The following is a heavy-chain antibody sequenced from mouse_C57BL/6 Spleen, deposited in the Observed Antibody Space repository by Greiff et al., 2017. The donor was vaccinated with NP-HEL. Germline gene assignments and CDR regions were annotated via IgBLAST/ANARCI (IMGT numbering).Heavy chain of an antibody. J-gene: IGHJ2*01. V-gene: IGHV1-82*01. CDR1: GYAFSSSW. CDR2: IYPGDGDT. CDR3: AREGVYYGSSF. D-gene: IGHD1-1*01. Sequence: VQLQESGPELVKPGASVKISCKASGYAFSSSWMNWVKQRPGKGLEWIGRIYPGDGDTNYNGKFKGKATLTADKSSSTAYMQLSSLTSEDSAVYFCAREGVYYGSSFWGQGTTLTDSS.